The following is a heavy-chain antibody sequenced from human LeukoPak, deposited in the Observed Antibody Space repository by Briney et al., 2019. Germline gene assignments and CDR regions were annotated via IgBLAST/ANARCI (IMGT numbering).Heavy chain of an antibody. CDR3: ARDLGSVVPAAIFDY. D-gene: IGHD2-2*01. CDR1: GFTFSSYA. J-gene: IGHJ4*02. Sequence: GRSLRLSCAASGFTFSSYAMHWVRQAPGKGLEWVAVISYDGSNKYYADSVKGRFTISRDNSKNTLYLQMNSLRAEDTAVYYCARDLGSVVPAAIFDYWGQGTLVTVSS. V-gene: IGHV3-30*01. CDR2: ISYDGSNK.